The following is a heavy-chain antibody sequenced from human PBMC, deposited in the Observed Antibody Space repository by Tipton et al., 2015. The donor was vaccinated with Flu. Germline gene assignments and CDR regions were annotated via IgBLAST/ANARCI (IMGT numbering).Heavy chain of an antibody. CDR2: ISSSSSYI. CDR3: ARAGSSGWDAFDI. CDR1: GFTFSSYS. J-gene: IGHJ3*02. D-gene: IGHD6-19*01. V-gene: IGHV3-21*01. Sequence: SLRLSCAASGFTFSSYSMNWVRQAPGKGLEWVSSISSSSSYIYYADSVKGRFTISRDNAKNSLYLQMNSLRAEDTAVYYCARAGSSGWDAFDIWGQGTMVTVSS.